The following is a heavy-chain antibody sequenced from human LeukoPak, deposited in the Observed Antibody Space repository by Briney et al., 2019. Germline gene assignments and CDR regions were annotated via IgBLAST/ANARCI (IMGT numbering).Heavy chain of an antibody. CDR2: IYYGGST. D-gene: IGHD7-27*01. J-gene: IGHJ3*02. V-gene: IGHV4-59*01. Sequence: SETLSVTCTVSGGSISSYYWSWIRQPPGKGLEWIGYIYYGGSTNYNPSLKSRVTISVDTSKNQFSLKLSSVTAADTAVYYCAREEGSGARGAFDIWGQGTMVTVSS. CDR3: AREEGSGARGAFDI. CDR1: GGSISSYY.